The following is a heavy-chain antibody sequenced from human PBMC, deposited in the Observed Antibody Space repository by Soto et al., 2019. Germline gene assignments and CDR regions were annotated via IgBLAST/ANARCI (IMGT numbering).Heavy chain of an antibody. J-gene: IGHJ6*03. D-gene: IGHD3-3*01. V-gene: IGHV1-18*01. Sequence: ASVKVSCKASGYTFTSYGISWVRQAPGQGLEWMGWISAYNGNTNYAQKLQGRVTMTTDTSTSTAYMELRSLRSDDTAVYYCARANYDFWSGYSGLATNPYYMDFSGKGTAVTVSS. CDR3: ARANYDFWSGYSGLATNPYYMDF. CDR2: ISAYNGNT. CDR1: GYTFTSYG.